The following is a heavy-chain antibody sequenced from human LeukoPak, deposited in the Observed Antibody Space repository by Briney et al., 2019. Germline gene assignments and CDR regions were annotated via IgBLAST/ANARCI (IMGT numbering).Heavy chain of an antibody. J-gene: IGHJ6*04. D-gene: IGHD3-10*02. V-gene: IGHV3-48*03. Sequence: PGGSLRLSCAASGFTFSIYEMNWVRQAPGKGLEWVSYISSSGSTIYYADSVKGRFTISRDNAKNSLYLQINSLRAEDTAVYYCAELGITMIGGVWGKGTTVTISS. CDR1: GFTFSIYE. CDR2: ISSSGSTI. CDR3: AELGITMIGGV.